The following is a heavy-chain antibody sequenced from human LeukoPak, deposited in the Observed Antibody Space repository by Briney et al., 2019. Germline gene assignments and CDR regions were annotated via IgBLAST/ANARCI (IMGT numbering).Heavy chain of an antibody. D-gene: IGHD4/OR15-4a*01. Sequence: AGGSLRLSCAASGFTFSSYSMNWVRQAPGKGLEWVSSISSSSSYIYYADSVKGRFTVSRDNAKNSLYLQMNSLRAEDTAVYYCARDLRVFRVLQGLLGGMDVWGQGTTVTVSS. CDR1: GFTFSSYS. CDR3: ARDLRVFRVLQGLLGGMDV. V-gene: IGHV3-21*01. CDR2: ISSSSSYI. J-gene: IGHJ6*02.